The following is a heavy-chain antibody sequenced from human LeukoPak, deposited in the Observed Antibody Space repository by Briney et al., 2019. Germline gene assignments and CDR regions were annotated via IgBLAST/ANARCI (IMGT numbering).Heavy chain of an antibody. Sequence: ASVKVSCKASGYTFTSCDINWVRQATGQGLEWMGWMDPNSGYTGYIQKFQGRVTMTRNTSISTAYMELSSLKSEDTAMYYCARVRDGYNHNFDYWGQGTLVTVSS. CDR3: ARVRDGYNHNFDY. J-gene: IGHJ4*02. CDR2: MDPNSGYT. V-gene: IGHV1-8*01. CDR1: GYTFTSCD. D-gene: IGHD5-24*01.